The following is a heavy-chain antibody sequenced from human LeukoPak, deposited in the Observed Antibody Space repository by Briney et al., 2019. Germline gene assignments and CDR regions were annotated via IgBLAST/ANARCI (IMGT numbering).Heavy chain of an antibody. Sequence: SETLSLTCAVYGGSFSGYYWTWIRQPPGKGLEWIGEINDSGRINYNPSLRSRITMSLDTSKNQFSLTLSSVTAADTAVYYFARGLSGQQLVWPLAYFDSWGQGTLVTVSS. CDR2: INDSGRI. D-gene: IGHD6-6*01. CDR1: GGSFSGYY. CDR3: ARGLSGQQLVWPLAYFDS. J-gene: IGHJ4*02. V-gene: IGHV4-34*01.